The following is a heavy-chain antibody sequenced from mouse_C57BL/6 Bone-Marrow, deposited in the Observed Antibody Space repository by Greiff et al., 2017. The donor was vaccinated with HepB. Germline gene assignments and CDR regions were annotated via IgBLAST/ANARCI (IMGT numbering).Heavy chain of an antibody. J-gene: IGHJ4*01. D-gene: IGHD2-5*01. V-gene: IGHV10-1*01. CDR2: IRSKSNNYAT. CDR3: VRHSNYESIAMDY. CDR1: GFSFNTYA. Sequence: DVMLVESGGGLVQPKGSLKLSCAASGFSFNTYAMNWVRQAPGKGLEWVARIRSKSNNYATYYADSVKDRFTISRDDSESMLYLQMNNLKTEDTAMYYCVRHSNYESIAMDYWGQGTSVTVSS.